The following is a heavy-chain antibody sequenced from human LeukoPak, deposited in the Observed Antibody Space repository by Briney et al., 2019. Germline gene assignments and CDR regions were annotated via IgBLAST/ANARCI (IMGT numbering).Heavy chain of an antibody. D-gene: IGHD6-13*01. CDR1: GFTFSSYA. CDR3: ANAGYSSSWSAFDI. Sequence: GGALRVSCAACGFTFSSYAMSWVRPARGRGVAGVSAISGSGGSTYYADSVKGRFTISRDNSKNTLYLQMNSLRAEDTAVYYCANAGYSSSWSAFDIWGQGTMVTVSS. J-gene: IGHJ3*02. V-gene: IGHV3-23*01. CDR2: ISGSGGST.